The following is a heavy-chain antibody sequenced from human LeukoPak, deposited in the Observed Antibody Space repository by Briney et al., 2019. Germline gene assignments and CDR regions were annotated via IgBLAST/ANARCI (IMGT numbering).Heavy chain of an antibody. V-gene: IGHV4-30-4*01. D-gene: IGHD6-19*01. CDR3: ARRPYSSGCCNWFDP. CDR1: GGSISSGDYY. J-gene: IGHJ5*02. Sequence: SETLSLTCTVSGGSISSGDYYWSWIRQPPGKGLEWIGYIYYSGSTYYNPSLKSRVTISVDTSKNQFSLKLSSVTAADTAVYYCARRPYSSGCCNWFDPWGQGTLVTVSS. CDR2: IYYSGST.